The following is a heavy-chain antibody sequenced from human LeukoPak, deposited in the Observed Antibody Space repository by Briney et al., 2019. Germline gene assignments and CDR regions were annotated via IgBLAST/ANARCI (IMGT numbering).Heavy chain of an antibody. CDR2: IKSKTDGGTT. D-gene: IGHD6-19*01. J-gene: IGHJ4*02. V-gene: IGHV3-15*01. CDR1: GFTFSNAW. Sequence: GGSLRLSCAASGFTFSNAWMSWVRQAPGKGLEWVGRIKSKTDGGTTDYAAPVKGRFTISRDDSKNTLYLQMNGLKTEDTAVYYCTTDVSSPGIAVAGQKDYWGQGTLVTVSS. CDR3: TTDVSSPGIAVAGQKDY.